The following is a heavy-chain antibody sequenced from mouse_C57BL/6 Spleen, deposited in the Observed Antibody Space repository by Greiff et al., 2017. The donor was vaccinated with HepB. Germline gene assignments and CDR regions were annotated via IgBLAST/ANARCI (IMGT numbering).Heavy chain of an antibody. CDR1: GYTFTDYE. J-gene: IGHJ3*01. V-gene: IGHV1-15*01. CDR2: IDPETGGT. D-gene: IGHD2-5*01. Sequence: VQLQQSGAELVRPGASVTLSCKASGYTFTDYEMHWVKQTPVHGLEWIGAIDPETGGTAYNQKFKGKAILTADKSSSTAYMELRSLTSEDSAVYYCTGVYSNTWFAYWGQGTLVTVSA. CDR3: TGVYSNTWFAY.